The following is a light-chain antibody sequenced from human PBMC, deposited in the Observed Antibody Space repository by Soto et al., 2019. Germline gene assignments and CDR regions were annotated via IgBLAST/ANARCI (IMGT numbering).Light chain of an antibody. J-gene: IGLJ2*01. CDR1: SGSIASNY. CDR3: PSYDSMSDVV. Sequence: FMLTQPHSVSESPGQTVTISCTRSSGSIASNYVQWYQQRPGSAPTTVLYEDNQRPSGVPDRFSGSIDTSSTSASLTIAVRTTEDDADYCAPSYDSMSDVVFGGGTKLTVL. CDR2: EDN. V-gene: IGLV6-57*04.